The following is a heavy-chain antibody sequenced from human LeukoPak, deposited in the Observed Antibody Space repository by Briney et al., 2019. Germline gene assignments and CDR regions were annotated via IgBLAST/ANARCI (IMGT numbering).Heavy chain of an antibody. Sequence: GGSLRLSCAASGFTFSSYSMNWVRQAPGKGLEWVSSISSSSSYIYYADSVKGRFTISRDNSKNTLYLQMSSLRAEDTAVYYCARARSRSVRGTIPGWAWNLDLWGRGTLVTVSS. CDR1: GFTFSSYS. V-gene: IGHV3-21*01. D-gene: IGHD3-10*01. CDR2: ISSSSSYI. J-gene: IGHJ2*01. CDR3: ARARSRSVRGTIPGWAWNLDL.